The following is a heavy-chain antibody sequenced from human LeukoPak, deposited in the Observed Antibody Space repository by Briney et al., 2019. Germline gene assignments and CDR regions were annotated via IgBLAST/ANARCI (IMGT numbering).Heavy chain of an antibody. J-gene: IGHJ4*02. D-gene: IGHD3-22*01. CDR3: ARGGYDSSGYYYFDY. CDR1: GYTFTSYY. V-gene: IGHV1-46*01. Sequence: ASVKVSCKASGYTFTSYYMHWVRQAPGQGLEWMGIINPSGGSTTYAQKFQGRVIMARDTSTSTVYMELRSLRSDDTAVYYCARGGYDSSGYYYFDYWGQGTLVTVSS. CDR2: INPSGGST.